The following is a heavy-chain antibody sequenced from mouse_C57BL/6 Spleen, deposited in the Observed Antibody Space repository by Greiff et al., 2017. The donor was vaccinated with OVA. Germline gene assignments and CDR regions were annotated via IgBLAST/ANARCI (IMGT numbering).Heavy chain of an antibody. J-gene: IGHJ2*01. CDR3: TPIYYYNY. D-gene: IGHD1-1*01. V-gene: IGHV14-4*01. Sequence: EVKLVESGAELVRPGASVKLSCTASGFNIKDDYMHWVKQRPEQGLEWIGWIDPENGDTEYASKFQGKATITADTSSNTAYLQLSSLTSEDTAVYYCTPIYYYNYWGQGTTLTVSS. CDR2: IDPENGDT. CDR1: GFNIKDDY.